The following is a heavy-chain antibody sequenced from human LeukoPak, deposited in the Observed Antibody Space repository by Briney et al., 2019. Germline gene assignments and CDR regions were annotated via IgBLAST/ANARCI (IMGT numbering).Heavy chain of an antibody. CDR3: ARGLVLYNWFDP. J-gene: IGHJ5*02. Sequence: ASVKVSCKASGYTFTSYDINWVRQATGRGLEWMGWMNPNSGKTGYAQKFQGRVTITRNTSIGTAYMELSSLRSEDTAVYYCARGLVLYNWFDPWGQGTLVTVSS. D-gene: IGHD6-6*01. CDR1: GYTFTSYD. CDR2: MNPNSGKT. V-gene: IGHV1-8*03.